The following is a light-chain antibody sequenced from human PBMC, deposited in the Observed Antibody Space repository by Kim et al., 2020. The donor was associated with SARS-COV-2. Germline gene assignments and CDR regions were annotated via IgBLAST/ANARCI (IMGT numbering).Light chain of an antibody. Sequence: SYELTQPPSVSVAPGKTARITCGGNNIGSERVHWYQQKPGQAPVLVIYYDSDRPSGIPERFSGSNSGNTATLTISRVEAGDEADYYCQAWDSSSDLVVFG. J-gene: IGLJ2*01. V-gene: IGLV3-21*04. CDR1: NIGSER. CDR2: YDS. CDR3: QAWDSSSDLVV.